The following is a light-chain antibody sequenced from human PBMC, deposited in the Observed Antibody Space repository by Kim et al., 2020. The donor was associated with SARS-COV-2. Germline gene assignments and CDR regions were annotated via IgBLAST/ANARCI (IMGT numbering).Light chain of an antibody. Sequence: VPPGQTASITCSGDKLGDKYACWYQQKPCQSPVLVIYQDSKRPSGIPERFSGSNSGNTATLTISGTQAMDEADYYCQAWDSSSWVFGGGTQLTVL. CDR3: QAWDSSSWV. CDR2: QDS. V-gene: IGLV3-1*01. CDR1: KLGDKY. J-gene: IGLJ3*02.